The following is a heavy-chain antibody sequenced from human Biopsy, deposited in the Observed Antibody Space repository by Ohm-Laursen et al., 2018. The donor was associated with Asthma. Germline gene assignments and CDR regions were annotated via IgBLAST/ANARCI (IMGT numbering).Heavy chain of an antibody. CDR3: ARCQVGYSSGWSLLLKKIYYSGMDV. CDR1: GGTFSNFA. Sequence: SVKVSCKAPGGTFSNFAISWVRQAPGQGLEWLGGIMTVFGTTNYAQKFQGRVTITADESTSTAYMEVTSLRSEDTAIYYCARCQVGYSSGWSLLLKKIYYSGMDVWGQGNAVTVSS. D-gene: IGHD6-19*01. CDR2: IMTVFGTT. V-gene: IGHV1-69*13. J-gene: IGHJ6*02.